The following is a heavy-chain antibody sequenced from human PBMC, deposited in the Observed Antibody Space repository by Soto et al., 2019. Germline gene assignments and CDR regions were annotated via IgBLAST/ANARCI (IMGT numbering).Heavy chain of an antibody. CDR3: ANGREGTYGTFAS. J-gene: IGHJ4*02. CDR2: ISGSGGGT. CDR1: GFTFTSYG. Sequence: PGGSLRLSCAVSGFTFTSYGMTWVRQAPGKGLEWVSTISGSGGGTYYTDSVKGRFTISRDTSKNTVSLEMSSLRVEDTAVYYCANGREGTYGTFASWGQGALVTVSS. V-gene: IGHV3-23*01. D-gene: IGHD1-1*01.